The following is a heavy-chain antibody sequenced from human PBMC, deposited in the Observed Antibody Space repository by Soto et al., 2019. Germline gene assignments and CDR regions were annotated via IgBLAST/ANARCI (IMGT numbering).Heavy chain of an antibody. CDR1: GFTFSSYS. CDR3: ARGGGLYSSAFIDY. Sequence: GGSLRLSCAASGFTFSSYSMNWVRQAPGKGLEWVSVIYSGGSTYYADSVKGRFTISRDNSKNTLYLQMNSLRAEDTAVYYCARGGGLYSSAFIDYWGQGTLVTVSS. J-gene: IGHJ4*02. V-gene: IGHV3-53*01. D-gene: IGHD6-19*01. CDR2: IYSGGST.